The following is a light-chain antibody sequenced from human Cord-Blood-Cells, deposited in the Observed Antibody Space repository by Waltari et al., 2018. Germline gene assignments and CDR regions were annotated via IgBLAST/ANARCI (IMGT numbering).Light chain of an antibody. CDR1: QSVSSSY. V-gene: IGKV3-20*01. CDR3: QQYGSSPLYT. Sequence: EIVLTQSPGTLSLSPVERATLSCRPSQSVSSSYLAWYQQKPGQAPRLLIYGASSRATGIPDRFSGSGSGTDFTLTISRLEPEDFAVYYCQQYGSSPLYTFGQGTKLEIK. J-gene: IGKJ2*01. CDR2: GAS.